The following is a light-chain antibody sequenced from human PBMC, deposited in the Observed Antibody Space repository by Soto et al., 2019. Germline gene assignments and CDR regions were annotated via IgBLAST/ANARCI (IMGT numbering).Light chain of an antibody. CDR2: EVN. J-gene: IGLJ1*01. Sequence: QSVLTQPASVSGSPGQSITISCTGTSSVVGSFNLVSWYQQHPGKAPKLMIYEVNKRPSGVSNRFSGSKSGNTASLTISGLQAEDEADYYCCSYARSNTYVFGTGTKVTVL. CDR3: CSYARSNTYV. V-gene: IGLV2-23*02. CDR1: SSVVGSFNL.